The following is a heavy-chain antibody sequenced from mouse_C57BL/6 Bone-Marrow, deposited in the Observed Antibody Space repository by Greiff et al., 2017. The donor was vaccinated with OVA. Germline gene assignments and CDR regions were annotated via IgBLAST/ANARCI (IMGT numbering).Heavy chain of an antibody. J-gene: IGHJ4*01. CDR1: GYTFTSYW. V-gene: IGHV1-69*01. CDR2: IDPSDSYT. D-gene: IGHD2-2*01. Sequence: QVQLQQSGAELVMPGASVKLSCKASGYTFTSYWMHWVKQRPGQGLEWIGEIDPSDSYTNYNQKFKGKSTLTVDKSSSTAYMQLSSLTSEDSAVYYCARVRTMVTRGMDYWGQGTSVTVSS. CDR3: ARVRTMVTRGMDY.